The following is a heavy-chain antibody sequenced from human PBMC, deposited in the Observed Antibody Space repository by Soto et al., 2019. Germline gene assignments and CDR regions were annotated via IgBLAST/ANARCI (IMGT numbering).Heavy chain of an antibody. V-gene: IGHV1-3*01. CDR3: ASSYSNYALIDYYYYGMDV. CDR1: GYTFTSYA. D-gene: IGHD4-4*01. Sequence: VSVKVSCKASGYTFTSYAMYWVRQAPGQRLEWMGWINAGNGNIKYSQKFQGRVTITRDTSASTAYMELSSLRSEDTAVYYCASSYSNYALIDYYYYGMDVWGQGTTVTVSS. CDR2: INAGNGNI. J-gene: IGHJ6*02.